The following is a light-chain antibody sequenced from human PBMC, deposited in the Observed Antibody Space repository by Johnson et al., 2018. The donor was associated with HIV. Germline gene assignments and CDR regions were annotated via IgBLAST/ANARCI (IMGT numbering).Light chain of an antibody. V-gene: IGLV1-51*02. Sequence: QSVLTQPPSASGTPGQRVTISCSGSSSNIGSYTVNWYQQLPGTAPKLLIYRNNKRPSGIPDRFSGSKSGTSATLGITGLQTGDEADYYCGTWDSSLSAYVFGTGTKVTVL. CDR3: GTWDSSLSAYV. CDR2: RNN. CDR1: SSNIGSYT. J-gene: IGLJ1*01.